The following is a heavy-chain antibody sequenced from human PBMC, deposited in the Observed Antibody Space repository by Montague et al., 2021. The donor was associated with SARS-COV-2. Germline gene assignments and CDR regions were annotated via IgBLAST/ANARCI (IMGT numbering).Heavy chain of an antibody. D-gene: IGHD3/OR15-3a*01. CDR3: AKNRVIFWFLDGQDSMDV. V-gene: IGHV3-30*18. J-gene: IGHJ6*02. CDR1: GFTFNNFA. Sequence: SLRLSCAAPGFTFNNFAMHWVRQAPGKGLEWVAVISYDVSIKYXXXSXXXRFXISRDSSQKTLYLQLNSLRGEDTAVYYCAKNRVIFWFLDGQDSMDVWGQGTTVTVSS. CDR2: ISYDVSIK.